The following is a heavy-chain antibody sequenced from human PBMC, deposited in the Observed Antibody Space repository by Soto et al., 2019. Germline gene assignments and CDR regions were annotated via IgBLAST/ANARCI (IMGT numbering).Heavy chain of an antibody. CDR3: ARWGYGSGRDGMDV. V-gene: IGHV4-59*11. CDR2: INYSGST. J-gene: IGHJ6*02. D-gene: IGHD3-10*01. CDR1: GGSISGHY. Sequence: QVQLQESGPGLVKPSETLSLSCTVSGGSISGHYWSWIRQPPGKGLEWIANINYSGSTYYNPSLESRVTISVDTSQNQFSLKLTSVTAADTAVYYCARWGYGSGRDGMDVWGQGTTVTVSS.